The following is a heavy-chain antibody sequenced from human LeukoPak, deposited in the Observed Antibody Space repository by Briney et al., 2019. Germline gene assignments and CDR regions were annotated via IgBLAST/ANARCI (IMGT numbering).Heavy chain of an antibody. CDR1: GFNFSSYS. CDR3: ARAYCSSTSCYLSNSGMDV. Sequence: GGSLRLSCAASGFNFSSYSTNWVRQAPGKGLEWVSYTSTSNNTIYNADSVKGRFTISRDNAKNSLYLQMNSLRAEDTAVYYCARAYCSSTSCYLSNSGMDVWGQGTTVTVSS. J-gene: IGHJ6*02. D-gene: IGHD2-2*01. CDR2: TSTSNNTI. V-gene: IGHV3-48*01.